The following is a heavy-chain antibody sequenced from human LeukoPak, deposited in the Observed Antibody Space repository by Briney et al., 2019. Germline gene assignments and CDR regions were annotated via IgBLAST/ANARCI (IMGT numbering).Heavy chain of an antibody. J-gene: IGHJ4*02. V-gene: IGHV1-69-2*01. CDR1: GYTFTDYF. CDR2: VDPGDGEA. D-gene: IGHD6-13*01. Sequence: GATVKLSCKASGYTFTDYFIHWVQQAPGKGLEWMGHVDPGDGEAVYADRFQRRFTFTADTSTGTVYMDVSSLTSDDSAVYYCAKVSSTLAAAGALSFDYWGQGTLAIVSS. CDR3: AKVSSTLAAAGALSFDY.